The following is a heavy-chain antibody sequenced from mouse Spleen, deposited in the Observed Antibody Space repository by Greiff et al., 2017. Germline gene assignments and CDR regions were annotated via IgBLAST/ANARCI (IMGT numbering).Heavy chain of an antibody. D-gene: IGHD3-3*01. CDR2: INPSNGRT. Sequence: QVQLKQPGAELVKPGASVKLSCKASGYTFTSYWMHWVKQRPGQGLEWIGEINPSNGRTNYNEKFKSKATLTVDKSSSTAYMQLCSLTSEDSAVYFCARGGLDGYWYFDVWGAGTTVTVSS. CDR3: ARGGLDGYWYFDV. CDR1: GYTFTSYW. V-gene: IGHV1S81*02. J-gene: IGHJ1*01.